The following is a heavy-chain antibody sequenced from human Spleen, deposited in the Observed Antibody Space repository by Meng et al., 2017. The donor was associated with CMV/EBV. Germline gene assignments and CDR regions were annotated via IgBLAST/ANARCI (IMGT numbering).Heavy chain of an antibody. CDR2: LHYSGSA. Sequence: SGGSVISDNYYWCWIRQRPGKGLEWIGYLHYSGSASYNPSLKNRVTISVDTSKNQFSLKLSSVTAADTAVYYCARVIPAAPNWFDPWGQGTLVTVSS. CDR3: ARVIPAAPNWFDP. V-gene: IGHV4-61*01. J-gene: IGHJ5*02. D-gene: IGHD2-2*01. CDR1: GGSVISDNYY.